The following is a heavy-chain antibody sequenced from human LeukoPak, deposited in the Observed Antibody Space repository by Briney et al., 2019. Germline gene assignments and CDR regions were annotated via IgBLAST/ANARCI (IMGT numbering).Heavy chain of an antibody. CDR3: VLYETGSRSFRDC. J-gene: IGHJ4*02. Sequence: PSQTLSLTCAVSGGSISSGGYSWSWIRQPPGKGLEWIAYFYHGGTTFYNPSLKSRITMSVDRSRNQFSLKLESVTAADTAVYYCVLYETGSRSFRDCRGQGTLVTVSS. CDR2: FYHGGTT. CDR1: GGSISSGGYS. D-gene: IGHD1-1*01. V-gene: IGHV4-30-2*01.